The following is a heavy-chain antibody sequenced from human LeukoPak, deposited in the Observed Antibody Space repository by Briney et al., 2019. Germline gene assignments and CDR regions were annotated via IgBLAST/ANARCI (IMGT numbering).Heavy chain of an antibody. D-gene: IGHD3-10*01. CDR2: INHSGSA. V-gene: IGHV4-34*01. CDR3: ARLFYGTGSYYYLDS. CDR1: GESFGGYY. Sequence: SETLSLTCAVSGESFGGYYWSWIRQPPGQGLEWIGEINHSGSANYNPSLKSRATISVDTSKNQFSLKVSSVTAADTALYYCARLFYGTGSYYYLDSWGQGALVTVSS. J-gene: IGHJ4*02.